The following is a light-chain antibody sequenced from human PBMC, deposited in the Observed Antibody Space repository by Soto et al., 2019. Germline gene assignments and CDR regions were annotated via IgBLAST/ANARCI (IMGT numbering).Light chain of an antibody. CDR2: DAS. CDR3: QQNKDWPGT. Sequence: EIEMTQSPATLSVSPGEEATLSCRASQSVSSNLAWYQQNPGQAPRLRIYDASTRATGVPVRFSGSGSGTEFTLTISSLQSEDFGVYYCQQNKDWPGTFGQGTKV. V-gene: IGKV3-15*01. J-gene: IGKJ1*01. CDR1: QSVSSN.